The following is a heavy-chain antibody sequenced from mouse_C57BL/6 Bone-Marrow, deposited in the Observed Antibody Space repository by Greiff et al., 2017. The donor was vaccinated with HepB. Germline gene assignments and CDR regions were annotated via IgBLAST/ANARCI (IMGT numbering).Heavy chain of an antibody. D-gene: IGHD1-2*01. CDR3: TLLRLRAMDY. CDR1: GFTFSNYW. V-gene: IGHV6-3*01. Sequence: VQLKESGGGLVQPGGSMKLSCVASGFTFSNYWMNWVRQSPEKGLEWVAQIRLKSDNYATHSAESVKGRFTISRDDSKSSVYLQMNNLRAEDTGIYYCTLLRLRAMDYWGQGTSVTVSS. CDR2: IRLKSDNYAT. J-gene: IGHJ4*01.